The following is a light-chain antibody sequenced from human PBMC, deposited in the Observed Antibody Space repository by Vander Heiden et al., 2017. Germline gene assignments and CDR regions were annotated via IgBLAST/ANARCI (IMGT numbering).Light chain of an antibody. Sequence: SYEMTSPPSVSVSPGRTARITCSAYELPKKYAYWDQQKSCQALVLVIYEDSKRPSGIPERFSGSSSGTMATLTISGAQVEDEADYYCYSTDSSGNHRVFGGGTKLTVL. CDR1: ELPKKY. V-gene: IGLV3-10*01. CDR2: EDS. CDR3: YSTDSSGNHRV. J-gene: IGLJ3*02.